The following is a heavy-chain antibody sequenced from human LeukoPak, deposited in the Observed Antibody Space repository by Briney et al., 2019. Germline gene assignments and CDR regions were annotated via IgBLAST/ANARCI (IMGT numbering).Heavy chain of an antibody. CDR3: ARNGGGYDASGTLFYLDH. V-gene: IGHV3-30*04. CDR1: GFMFRDFA. J-gene: IGHJ4*02. CDR2: VSFDESYK. D-gene: IGHD3-10*01. Sequence: GRSLRLSCAASGFMFRDFAMHWVRQAPGKGLEWVAMVSFDESYKFYTDSVKGRFSISRDYFNNTLYLHMNSLRPDDTAIYYCARNGGGYDASGTLFYLDHWGQGALVTVSS.